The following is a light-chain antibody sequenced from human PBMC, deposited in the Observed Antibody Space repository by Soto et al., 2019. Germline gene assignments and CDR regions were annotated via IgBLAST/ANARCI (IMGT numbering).Light chain of an antibody. CDR3: QSYDSGLSGYVV. J-gene: IGLJ2*01. Sequence: QSVLTQPPSVSGAPGQRVTISCTGSSSNIGAGYDVHWYQQLPGTAPKLLIYVNTNRPSGVPDRFSGSKSGTSASLAITGLQAEDEADYYCQSYDSGLSGYVVFGGGTKLTAL. CDR2: VNT. V-gene: IGLV1-40*01. CDR1: SSNIGAGYD.